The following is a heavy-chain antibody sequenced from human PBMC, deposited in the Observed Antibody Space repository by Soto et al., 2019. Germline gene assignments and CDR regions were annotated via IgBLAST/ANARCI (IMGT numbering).Heavy chain of an antibody. CDR3: ARDSSGRGWFDP. CDR2: IIPIFGTA. D-gene: IGHD6-19*01. J-gene: IGHJ5*02. V-gene: IGHV1-69*13. CDR1: GGTFSSYA. Sequence: ASVKVSCKASGGTFSSYAISWVRQAPGQGLEWMGGIIPIFGTANYAQKFQGRVTITADESTSTAYMELSSLRSEDTAVYYCARDSSGRGWFDPWGQGTLVTVSS.